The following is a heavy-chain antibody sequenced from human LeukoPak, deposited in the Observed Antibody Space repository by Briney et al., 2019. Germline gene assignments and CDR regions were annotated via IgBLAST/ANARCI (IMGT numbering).Heavy chain of an antibody. CDR3: ARDSKVVIMGPLGSRFYYYYMDV. J-gene: IGHJ6*03. CDR2: VYTSGYT. Sequence: SQTLSLTCTVSGGSISSGSYYWSWLRQPAGKGLEWIGRVYTSGYTNYNPSLKSRVTISLDTSKNQFSLKLSSVTAADTAVYYCARDSKVVIMGPLGSRFYYYYMDVWGKGTTVTISS. V-gene: IGHV4-61*02. CDR1: GGSISSGSYY. D-gene: IGHD3-3*01.